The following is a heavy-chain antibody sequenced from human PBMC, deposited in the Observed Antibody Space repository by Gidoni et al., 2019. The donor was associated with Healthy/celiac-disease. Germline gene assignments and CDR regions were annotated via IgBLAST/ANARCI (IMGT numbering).Heavy chain of an antibody. D-gene: IGHD1-7*01. CDR3: ARDLGVKVGTFDY. Sequence: QVQLVESGGGVVQPGRSLRLSCAASGFTFSSYGMHWVRQAPGQGLEWVAVIWYDGSNKYYADSVKGRFTISRDNSKNTLYLQMNSLRAEDTAVYYCARDLGVKVGTFDYWGQGTLVTVSS. CDR1: GFTFSSYG. J-gene: IGHJ4*02. CDR2: IWYDGSNK. V-gene: IGHV3-33*01.